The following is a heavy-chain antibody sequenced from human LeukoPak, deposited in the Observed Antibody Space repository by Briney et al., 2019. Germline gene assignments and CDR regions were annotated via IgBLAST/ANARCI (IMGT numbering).Heavy chain of an antibody. CDR3: ATTLLQYCSGGSCYGY. D-gene: IGHD2-15*01. CDR2: FDLEDGET. J-gene: IGHJ4*02. Sequence: ASVKVSCKVSGYTLTELSMHWVRQAPGKGLEWMGGFDLEDGETIYAQKFQGRVTMTEDTSTDTAYMELSSLRSEDTAVYYCATTLLQYCSGGSCYGYWGQGTLVTVSS. V-gene: IGHV1-24*01. CDR1: GYTLTELS.